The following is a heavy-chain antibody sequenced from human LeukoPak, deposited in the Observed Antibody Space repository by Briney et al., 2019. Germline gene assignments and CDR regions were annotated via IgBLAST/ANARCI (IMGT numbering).Heavy chain of an antibody. CDR2: IYSGGTT. CDR1: GFTVSSNY. J-gene: IGHJ6*03. D-gene: IGHD3-3*01. Sequence: GGSLRLSCAVSGFTVSSNYMSWVRQAPGKGLEWVSVIYSGGTTFYADSVKGRFIISRDSSKNTLFLQMNSLRAEDTAVYYCARESSIFQVVARSYMDVWGKGTTVTVSS. V-gene: IGHV3-53*01. CDR3: ARESSIFQVVARSYMDV.